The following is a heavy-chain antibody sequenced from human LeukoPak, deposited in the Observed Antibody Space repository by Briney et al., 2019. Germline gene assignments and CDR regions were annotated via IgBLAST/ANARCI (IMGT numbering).Heavy chain of an antibody. J-gene: IGHJ4*02. V-gene: IGHV3-30*02. D-gene: IGHD1-26*01. CDR1: GFTFSSYG. CDR2: IRYDGSNK. Sequence: PGGSLRLSCAASGFTFSSYGMHWVRQAPGKGLEWVAFIRYDGSNKYYADSVKGRFTISRDNAKNSLYLQMSSLRAEDTAVYFCAGVREVGVARPYLDWGQGTLVTVSS. CDR3: AGVREVGVARPYLD.